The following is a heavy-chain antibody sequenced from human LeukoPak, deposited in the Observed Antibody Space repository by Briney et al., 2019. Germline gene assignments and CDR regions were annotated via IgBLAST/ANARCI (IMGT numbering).Heavy chain of an antibody. J-gene: IGHJ4*02. CDR3: ASEGGYCSSTSRYSGY. Sequence: ASVKISCKVSGYTFTDYYMHWVQQAPGKGLEWMGLVDPEDGETIYAEKFQGRVTITADTSADTAYMELSSLRSEDTAVYYCASEGGYCSSTSRYSGYWGQGTLVTVSS. CDR1: GYTFTDYY. V-gene: IGHV1-69-2*01. D-gene: IGHD2-2*02. CDR2: VDPEDGET.